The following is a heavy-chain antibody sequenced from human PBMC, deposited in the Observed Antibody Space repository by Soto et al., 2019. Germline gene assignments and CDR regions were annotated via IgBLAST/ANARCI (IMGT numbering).Heavy chain of an antibody. J-gene: IGHJ6*02. CDR2: IWYDGSNK. CDR1: GFTFSSYG. CDR3: ARGGYGEYYYYYGMDA. D-gene: IGHD4-17*01. V-gene: IGHV3-33*01. Sequence: RLSCAASGFTFSSYGMHWVRQAPGKGLEWVAVIWYDGSNKYYADSVKGRFTISRDNSKNTLYLQMDSLRAEDTAVYYCARGGYGEYYYYYGMDAWGQGTTVTVSS.